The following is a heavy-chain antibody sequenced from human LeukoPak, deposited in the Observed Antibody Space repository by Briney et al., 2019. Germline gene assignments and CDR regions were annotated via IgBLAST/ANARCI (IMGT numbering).Heavy chain of an antibody. CDR1: GFTFSSYG. J-gene: IGHJ4*02. D-gene: IGHD3-10*01. Sequence: GGSLRLSCAASGFTFSSYGMHWVRQAPGKGLEWVAVISYDGSNTYYADSVKGRFTISRDNSKNMLYLQMNSLRAEDTAVYYCAKPYYYGARSYMDYWGQGTLVTVSS. CDR2: ISYDGSNT. V-gene: IGHV3-30*18. CDR3: AKPYYYGARSYMDY.